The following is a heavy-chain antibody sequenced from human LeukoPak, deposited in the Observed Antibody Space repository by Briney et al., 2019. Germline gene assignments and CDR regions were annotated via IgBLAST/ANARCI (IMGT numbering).Heavy chain of an antibody. J-gene: IGHJ4*02. CDR2: MNPNSGNS. V-gene: IGHV1-8*01. Sequence: ASVKVSCKASGYTFSSYDINWVRQATGQRLEWMGWMNPNSGNSGYAQKFQGRVTMTRDTSISTIYMELTSLRSDDTAVYYCARGVRARGYYFGYWGQGTLVTVSS. CDR3: ARGVRARGYYFGY. CDR1: GYTFSSYD.